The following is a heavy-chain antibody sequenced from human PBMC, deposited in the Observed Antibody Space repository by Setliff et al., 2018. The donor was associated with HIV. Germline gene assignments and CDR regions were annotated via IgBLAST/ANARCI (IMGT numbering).Heavy chain of an antibody. CDR1: GFTLSDYY. J-gene: IGHJ4*02. Sequence: GESLTISCAAPGFTLSDYYMNWVRQAPGKGPEWVSAISQSGRFVRYADSVKGRFTISRDNSENSVFLQMSNLTTADTAVYFCVRDSRVTPPTLVLRGCLPDFWGQGTLVTVSS. D-gene: IGHD6-6*01. CDR2: ISQSGRFV. V-gene: IGHV3-21*01. CDR3: VRDSRVTPPTLVLRGCLPDF.